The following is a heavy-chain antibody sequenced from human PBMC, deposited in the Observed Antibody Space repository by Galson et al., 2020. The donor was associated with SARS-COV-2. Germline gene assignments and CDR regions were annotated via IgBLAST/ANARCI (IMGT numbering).Heavy chain of an antibody. D-gene: IGHD6-19*01. CDR1: GFTFSNYA. J-gene: IGHJ2*01. V-gene: IGHV3-23*01. Sequence: GGSLRLSCAASGFTFSNYAMSWVRQPPGKGLEWVSSISNGDNTYYAASVKGRFTISMYNSKNPLYLRMNSLRAADTAVYYCAKLWEQWPWHFDLWGRGTLVTVSS. CDR2: ISNGDNT. CDR3: AKLWEQWPWHFDL.